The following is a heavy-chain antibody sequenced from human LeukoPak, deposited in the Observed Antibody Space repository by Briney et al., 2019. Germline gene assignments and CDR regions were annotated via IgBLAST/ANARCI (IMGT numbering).Heavy chain of an antibody. CDR3: ARVRVGTAMVGGYFDY. V-gene: IGHV4-4*07. Sequence: SDTLSLTCTVSGGSISSYYWSWIRQPAGKGLEWIGRIYTSGSTNYNPSLKSRVTMSVDTSKNQFSLKLSSVTAADTAVYYRARVRVGTAMVGGYFDYWGQGTLVTVSS. CDR1: GGSISSYY. J-gene: IGHJ4*02. D-gene: IGHD5-18*01. CDR2: IYTSGST.